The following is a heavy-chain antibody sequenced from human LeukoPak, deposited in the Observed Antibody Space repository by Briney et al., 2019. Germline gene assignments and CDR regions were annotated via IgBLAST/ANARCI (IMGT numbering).Heavy chain of an antibody. J-gene: IGHJ4*02. CDR3: TDPPTSL. CDR2: IKSKADGGTT. D-gene: IGHD1-1*01. Sequence: GGSLRLSCAASGFNFTNAWVSWVRRAPGKGLEWLGRIKSKADGGTTLHAASVEDRFAISRDDSINTLYLQMNSLEIEDTAVYYCTDPPTSLWGQGILVTVSS. V-gene: IGHV3-15*01. CDR1: GFNFTNAW.